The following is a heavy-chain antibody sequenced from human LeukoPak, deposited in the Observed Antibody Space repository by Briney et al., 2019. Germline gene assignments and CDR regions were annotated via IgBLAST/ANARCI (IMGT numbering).Heavy chain of an antibody. V-gene: IGHV3-11*04. CDR3: ARDRSSYSDS. J-gene: IGHJ5*02. D-gene: IGHD1-26*01. CDR1: GFTFSDYF. Sequence: GGSLRLSRAASGFTFSDYFMSWIRQAPGKGLEWISYISSGSNTIFYADSVQGRFTISRDNSKNSLFLQMNSLRADDTAVYFCARDRSSYSDSWGQGTLVTVSS. CDR2: ISSGSNTI.